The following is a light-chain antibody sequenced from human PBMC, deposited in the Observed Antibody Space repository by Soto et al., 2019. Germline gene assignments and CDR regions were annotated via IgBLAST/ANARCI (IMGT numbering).Light chain of an antibody. V-gene: IGKV3D-20*01. CDR1: QSVSSSY. CDR2: DAS. CDR3: QQYGSSPGT. Sequence: EIVLTQSPATLSLSPGERATLSCGASQSVSSSYLAWYQQKPGLAPRLLIYDASSRATGIPDRFSGSWSGTDFTLTISRLEPEDFAVYYCQQYGSSPGTFGQGTKVEIK. J-gene: IGKJ1*01.